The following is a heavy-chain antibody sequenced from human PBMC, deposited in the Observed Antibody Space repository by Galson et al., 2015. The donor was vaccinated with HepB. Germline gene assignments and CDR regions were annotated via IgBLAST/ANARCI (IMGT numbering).Heavy chain of an antibody. CDR3: AKLGYCSGGSCSGTRGAFDI. D-gene: IGHD2-15*01. CDR2: FDPEDGET. Sequence: SVKVSCKVSGYTLTELSMHWVRQAPGKGLEWMGGFDPEDGETIYAQKFQGRVTMTEDTSTDTAYMELSSLRSEDTAVYYCAKLGYCSGGSCSGTRGAFDIWGQGTMVTVSS. J-gene: IGHJ3*02. V-gene: IGHV1-24*01. CDR1: GYTLTELS.